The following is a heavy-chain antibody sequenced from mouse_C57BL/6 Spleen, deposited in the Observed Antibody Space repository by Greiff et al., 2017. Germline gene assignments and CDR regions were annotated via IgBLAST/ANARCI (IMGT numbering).Heavy chain of an antibody. CDR3: ARWATTVVARYFDV. CDR2: IHPNSGST. Sequence: QVQLKQPGAELVKPGASVKLSCKASGYTFTSYWMHWVKQRPGQGLEWIGMIHPNSGSTNYNEKFKSKATLTVDKSSSTAYMQLSSLTSEDSAVYYCARWATTVVARYFDVWGTGTTVTVSS. J-gene: IGHJ1*03. D-gene: IGHD1-1*01. CDR1: GYTFTSYW. V-gene: IGHV1-64*01.